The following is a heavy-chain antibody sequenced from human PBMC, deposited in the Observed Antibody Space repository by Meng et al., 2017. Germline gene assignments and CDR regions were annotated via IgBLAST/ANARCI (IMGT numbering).Heavy chain of an antibody. CDR2: IDPKSDNT. V-gene: IGHV1-2*06. CDR3: ARDEDISAAGYLLGDF. Sequence: QVLQLELGAEGKKAGASVKGACKCSGYTFAAYWIQWVRQAPGQGLEWMGRIDPKSDNTHYAQKFQGRVTMTRDTSISTAYMELSGLRSDDTAVYYCARDEDISAAGYLLGDFWGQGTLVTVSS. J-gene: IGHJ4*02. CDR1: GYTFAAYW. D-gene: IGHD6-13*01.